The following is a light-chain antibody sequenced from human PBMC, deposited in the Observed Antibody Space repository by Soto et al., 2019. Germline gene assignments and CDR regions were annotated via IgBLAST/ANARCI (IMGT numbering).Light chain of an antibody. CDR3: QKRKT. V-gene: IGKV3-11*01. J-gene: IGKJ4*01. CDR1: QSVSSS. Sequence: IVLTQSPGTLSLSPGERATLSCRASQSVSSSLAWYQQKPGQAPKLLIYGASTRATGIPARFSGSGSGTEFTLTISSLEPADFAVYYCQKRKTFGGGTKV. CDR2: GAS.